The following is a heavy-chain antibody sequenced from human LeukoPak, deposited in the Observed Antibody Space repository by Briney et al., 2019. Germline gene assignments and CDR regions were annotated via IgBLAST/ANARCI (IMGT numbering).Heavy chain of an antibody. J-gene: IGHJ4*02. V-gene: IGHV3-53*01. CDR2: IHSGGST. CDR1: GFTVSSNS. CDR3: AGAEKIVGPFDY. D-gene: IGHD1-26*01. Sequence: PGGALRPSCAASGFTVSSNSLSWVRPAPRKGLERVSVIHSGGSTYYAHPVKGRFTISRDSSKNTLYLQMNSLRAEDTAVYYCAGAEKIVGPFDYWGQGTLVTVSS.